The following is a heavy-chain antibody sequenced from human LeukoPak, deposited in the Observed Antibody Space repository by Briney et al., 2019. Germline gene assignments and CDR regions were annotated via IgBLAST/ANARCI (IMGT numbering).Heavy chain of an antibody. Sequence: GGSLRLSCAASGFTFSSYWMYWVRQAPGKGLEWVANIRQDGSEKYYVDSVRGRFTISRDNAKNSLYLQMNSLRAEDTAVYYCARDGGGYRFYNWFNPWGQGTLVTVSS. J-gene: IGHJ5*02. CDR1: GFTFSSYW. CDR3: ARDGGGYRFYNWFNP. V-gene: IGHV3-7*01. D-gene: IGHD5-12*01. CDR2: IRQDGSEK.